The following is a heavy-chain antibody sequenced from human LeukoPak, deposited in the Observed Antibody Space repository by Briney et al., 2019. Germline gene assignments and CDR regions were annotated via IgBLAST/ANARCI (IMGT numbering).Heavy chain of an antibody. CDR3: ASSPHSCNWNPTAFDY. CDR2: IIPIFGTA. J-gene: IGHJ4*02. V-gene: IGHV1-69*05. D-gene: IGHD1-20*01. Sequence: GASVKVSCKASGGTFSSYAISWVRQAPGQGLEWMGGIIPIFGTANYAQKFQGRVTITTDESTSTAYMELSSLRSEDTAVYNCASSPHSCNWNPTAFDYWGQGTLVTVSS. CDR1: GGTFSSYA.